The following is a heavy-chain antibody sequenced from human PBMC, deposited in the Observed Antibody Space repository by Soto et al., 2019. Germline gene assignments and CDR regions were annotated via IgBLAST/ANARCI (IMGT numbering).Heavy chain of an antibody. CDR1: GFSLSSTRVA. Sequence: QITLKESGPTLVKPTQTLTLTCTFSGFSLSSTRVAVGWIRQPPGKALEWLALIYWDDDKRYSPFLKSRLTIPNHTPXNQVVLTMTNMDPVDTATYYCAHSVVAGLGYYFDYWGQGTLVTVSS. V-gene: IGHV2-5*02. D-gene: IGHD6-19*01. CDR2: IYWDDDK. CDR3: AHSVVAGLGYYFDY. J-gene: IGHJ4*02.